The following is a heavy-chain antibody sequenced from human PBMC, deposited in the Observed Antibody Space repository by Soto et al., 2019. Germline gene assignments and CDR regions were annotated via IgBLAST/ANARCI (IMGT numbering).Heavy chain of an antibody. D-gene: IGHD4-17*01. V-gene: IGHV1-3*01. J-gene: IGHJ6*02. CDR3: ARWPTVTTGYYYYGMDV. CDR2: INAGNGNT. Sequence: QVQLVQSGAEVKKPGASVKVSCKASGYTFTSYAMHWVRQAPGQRLEWMGWINAGNGNTKYSQKFQGRVTITRDTSASTAYMELSSLRSEDTAVYYCARWPTVTTGYYYYGMDVWGQGTTVTVSS. CDR1: GYTFTSYA.